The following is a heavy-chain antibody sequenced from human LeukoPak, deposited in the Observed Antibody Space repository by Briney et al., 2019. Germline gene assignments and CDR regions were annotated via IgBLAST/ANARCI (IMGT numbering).Heavy chain of an antibody. V-gene: IGHV3-30*18. Sequence: PGRSLRLSCAASGFTFSSYGMHWVRQAPGKGLEWVAVISYDGSNKYYADSVKGRFTISRDNSKNTLYLQTNSLRAEDTAVYYCAKGAGTFGYGMDVWGQGTTVTVSS. CDR3: AKGAGTFGYGMDV. D-gene: IGHD1-1*01. CDR1: GFTFSSYG. J-gene: IGHJ6*02. CDR2: ISYDGSNK.